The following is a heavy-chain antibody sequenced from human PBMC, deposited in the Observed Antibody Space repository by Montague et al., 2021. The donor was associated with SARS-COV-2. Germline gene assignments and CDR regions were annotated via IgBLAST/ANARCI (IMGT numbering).Heavy chain of an antibody. V-gene: IGHV3-23*03. CDR3: AKTHRYYNRNFDY. CDR1: GFTFNSYA. Sequence: SLRLSCAASGFTFNSYAMSWVRQAPGKGLEWVSIIYSGGSSTYYADSVKGRFNISRDNSKNTLYLQMNSMIAEDTAVYYCAKTHRYYNRNFDYWGQGTLVTVSS. J-gene: IGHJ4*02. D-gene: IGHD3-22*01. CDR2: IYSGGSST.